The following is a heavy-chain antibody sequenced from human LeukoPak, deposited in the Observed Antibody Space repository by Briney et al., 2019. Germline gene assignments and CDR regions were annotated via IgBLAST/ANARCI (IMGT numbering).Heavy chain of an antibody. D-gene: IGHD2-8*02. J-gene: IGHJ4*02. CDR3: ARDVLVGPIAFDY. V-gene: IGHV4-39*07. CDR1: GGSISSSSYY. CDR2: IYYSGST. Sequence: SETLSLTCTVSGGSISSSSYYWGWTRQPPGKGLEWIGSIYYSGSTYYNPSLKSRVTISVDTSKNRFSLKLSSVTAADTAVYYCARDVLVGPIAFDYWGQGTLVTVSS.